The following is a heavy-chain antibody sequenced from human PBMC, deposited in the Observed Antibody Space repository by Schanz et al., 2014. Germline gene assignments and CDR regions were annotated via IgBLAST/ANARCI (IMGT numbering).Heavy chain of an antibody. V-gene: IGHV1-18*01. J-gene: IGHJ4*02. CDR1: GYTFTSYG. CDR3: ARSAGRDFWSGYYTRFDY. CDR2: ISAYNGNT. D-gene: IGHD3-3*01. Sequence: QVHLVQSGAEAKRPGASVKVSCKAPGYTFTSYGISWVRQAPGQGLEWMGWISAYNGNTKYPQKLQGRVTMTTDTSTSTVYMELRSLRSDDTAVYYCARSAGRDFWSGYYTRFDYWGQGTLVTVSS.